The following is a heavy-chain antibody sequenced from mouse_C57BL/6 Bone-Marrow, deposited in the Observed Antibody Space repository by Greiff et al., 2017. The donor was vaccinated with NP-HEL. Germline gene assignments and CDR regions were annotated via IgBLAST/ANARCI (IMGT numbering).Heavy chain of an antibody. V-gene: IGHV1-85*01. CDR2: IYPSDGST. D-gene: IGHD1-1*01. Sequence: QVHVKQSGPELVKPGASVKLSCKASGYTFTSYDINWVKQRPGQGLEWIGWIYPSDGSTKYIAKFKGKATLTVDTSSSTAYMELHSLTAEDSAVYFCAREVLGDYWGQGTTLTVSS. CDR3: AREVLGDY. CDR1: GYTFTSYD. J-gene: IGHJ2*01.